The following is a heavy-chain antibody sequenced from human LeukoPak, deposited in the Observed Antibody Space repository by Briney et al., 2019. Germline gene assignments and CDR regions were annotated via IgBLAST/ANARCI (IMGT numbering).Heavy chain of an antibody. CDR3: ARRLGVTDNDDAFHI. J-gene: IGHJ3*02. CDR1: GGSISSRSYY. V-gene: IGHV4-39*01. Sequence: TSETLSLTCIVSGGSISSRSYYWGWIRQPPGKGLEWIGSIFYSGSTYYNPSLKSRVTISIDTSKNQFSLKLSSVTAADTAVYYCARRLGVTDNDDAFHIWGQGTMVTVSS. D-gene: IGHD2-8*01. CDR2: IFYSGST.